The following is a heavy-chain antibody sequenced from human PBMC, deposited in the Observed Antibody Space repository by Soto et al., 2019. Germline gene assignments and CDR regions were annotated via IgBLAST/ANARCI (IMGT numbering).Heavy chain of an antibody. Sequence: QEQLVESGGGVVQPGRSLRLSCVASGFTFRSYGMHWVRQAPGKGLEWVAVMSDDESKKYYADSVKGRFTISRDNSKNTLFLQKDTLISEDTAVYYCARTAGGRVRGALDIWGQGTMVTVSS. J-gene: IGHJ3*02. V-gene: IGHV3-30-3*01. CDR1: GFTFRSYG. D-gene: IGHD6-13*01. CDR2: MSDDESKK. CDR3: ARTAGGRVRGALDI.